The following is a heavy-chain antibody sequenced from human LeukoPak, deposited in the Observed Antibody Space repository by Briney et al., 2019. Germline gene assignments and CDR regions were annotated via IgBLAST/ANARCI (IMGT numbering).Heavy chain of an antibody. CDR3: ARGPHYYDSSGYIPNDY. Sequence: GGSLRLSCAASGFTFSNYWIHWVRQAPGKGLVWVSRINTDGSTTTYADSVKGRFTISRDNAKNSLYLQMNSLRAEDTAVYYCARGPHYYDSSGYIPNDYWGQGTLVTVSS. D-gene: IGHD3-22*01. CDR1: GFTFSNYW. V-gene: IGHV3-74*01. J-gene: IGHJ4*02. CDR2: INTDGSTT.